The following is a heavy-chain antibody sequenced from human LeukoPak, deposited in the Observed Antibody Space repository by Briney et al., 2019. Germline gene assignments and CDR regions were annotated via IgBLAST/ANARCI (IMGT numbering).Heavy chain of an antibody. D-gene: IGHD6-19*01. J-gene: IGHJ5*02. Sequence: PSETLSLTCTVSGGSISSSSYYWGWIRQPPGKGLEWIGYIYYSGSTNYNPSLKSRVTISVDTSKNQFSLKLSSVTAADTAVYYCARSGHGSGQWYNWFDPWGQGTLVTVSS. V-gene: IGHV4-61*05. CDR2: IYYSGST. CDR1: GGSISSSSYY. CDR3: ARSGHGSGQWYNWFDP.